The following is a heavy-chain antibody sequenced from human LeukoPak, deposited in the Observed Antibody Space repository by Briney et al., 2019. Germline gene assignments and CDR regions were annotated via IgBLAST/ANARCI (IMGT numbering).Heavy chain of an antibody. CDR1: GFTVSSAC. Sequence: GGSLRLSCAASGFTVSSACMTWVRQTPGRGLEWVSVIYSGGGTYYADSVKGRFTISRDNSKNTLYLQMNSLRAEDTAVYYCARGGLGYYDSSGYYSYWGQGTLVTVSS. V-gene: IGHV3-53*01. CDR3: ARGGLGYYDSSGYYSY. J-gene: IGHJ4*02. CDR2: IYSGGGT. D-gene: IGHD3-22*01.